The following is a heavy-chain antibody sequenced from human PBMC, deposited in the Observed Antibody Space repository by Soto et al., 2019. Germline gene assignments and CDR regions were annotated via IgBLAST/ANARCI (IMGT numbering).Heavy chain of an antibody. Sequence: GGSLRLSCAASGFTFSSYAMSWVRQAPGKGLEWVSAISGSGGSTYYADSVKGRFTISRDNSKNTLYLQMKSLRAEDTAIYYCAKSSRITLVRGVTDYWGQGTLVTVSS. CDR3: AKSSRITLVRGVTDY. J-gene: IGHJ4*02. V-gene: IGHV3-23*01. D-gene: IGHD3-10*01. CDR1: GFTFSSYA. CDR2: ISGSGGST.